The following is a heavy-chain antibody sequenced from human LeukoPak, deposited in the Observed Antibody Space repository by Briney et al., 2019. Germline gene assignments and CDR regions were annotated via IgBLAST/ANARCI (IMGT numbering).Heavy chain of an antibody. J-gene: IGHJ4*02. CDR3: ARDFELSH. CDR2: IWYDGSSK. CDR1: GFTFSSYG. Sequence: GGSLRLSCVASGFTFSSYGMHWVRQAPGKGLEWVALIWYDGSSKHYADSVRGRFTISRDNSKNTLYLQMNSLRAEDTAVYYCARDFELSHWGQGTLVTVSS. V-gene: IGHV3-33*01. D-gene: IGHD3-16*02.